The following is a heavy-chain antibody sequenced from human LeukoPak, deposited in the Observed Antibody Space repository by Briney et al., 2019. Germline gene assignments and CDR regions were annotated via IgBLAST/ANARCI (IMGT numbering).Heavy chain of an antibody. J-gene: IGHJ3*02. Sequence: GGSLRLSCAASGFTFSSYAMSWVRQAPGKGLEWVSAISGSGGSTYYADSVKGRFTISRDNSKNTLYLQMNSLRAEDTAVYYCARDSVYSVSYHILGAFDIWGQGTMVTVSS. D-gene: IGHD1-26*01. CDR2: ISGSGGST. CDR1: GFTFSSYA. V-gene: IGHV3-23*01. CDR3: ARDSVYSVSYHILGAFDI.